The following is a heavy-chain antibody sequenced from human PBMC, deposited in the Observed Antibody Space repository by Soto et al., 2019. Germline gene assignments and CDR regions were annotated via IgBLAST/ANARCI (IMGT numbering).Heavy chain of an antibody. V-gene: IGHV1-3*01. Sequence: QVHLVQSGAEVKKPGASVKVSCKTSGYTFTAFAVHWVRQASGQRLEWMGWINVGNGDTKSSQNLQGRVTITRDTSASTVYMELSSLRSEDTAVYYCVRVGGSGWTLDFWGQVNLVTVSS. CDR1: GYTFTAFA. CDR3: VRVGGSGWTLDF. J-gene: IGHJ4*02. CDR2: INVGNGDT. D-gene: IGHD6-25*01.